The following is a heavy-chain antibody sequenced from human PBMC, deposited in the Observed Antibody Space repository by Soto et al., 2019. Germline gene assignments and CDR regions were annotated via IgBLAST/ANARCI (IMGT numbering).Heavy chain of an antibody. CDR3: AKDSQKYCSXTSCSTIGYFYYYAMDV. CDR2: ISGPGDST. Sequence: PGGSLRLSCAASGFSFVNYAMNWVRQAPGKGLEWVSTISGPGDSTLYADSVKGRFTISRDNSKNTLYLQVNSLRAEDTAVYYCAKDSQKYCSXTSCSTIGYFYYYAMDVWGQGTTVTVSS. V-gene: IGHV3-23*01. CDR1: GFSFVNYA. D-gene: IGHD2-2*01. J-gene: IGHJ6*02.